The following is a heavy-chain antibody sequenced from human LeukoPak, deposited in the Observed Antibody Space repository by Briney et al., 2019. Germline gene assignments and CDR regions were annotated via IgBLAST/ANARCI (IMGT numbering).Heavy chain of an antibody. CDR1: GGSISSYY. D-gene: IGHD3-22*01. J-gene: IGHJ6*03. CDR2: IYYSGST. CDR3: ARIRVLGGNYDCSGYYYYYMDD. Sequence: PSETLSLTCTVSGGSISSYYWSWIRQPPGKGLEWIGYIYYSGSTNYNPSLKSRVTISVDTSKNQFSLKLSSVTAADTAVYYCARIRVLGGNYDCSGYYYYYMDDWGKGTTVTVSS. V-gene: IGHV4-59*01.